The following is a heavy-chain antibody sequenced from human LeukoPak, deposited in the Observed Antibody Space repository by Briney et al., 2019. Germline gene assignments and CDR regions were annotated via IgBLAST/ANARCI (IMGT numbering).Heavy chain of an antibody. CDR1: GFTFSSYG. V-gene: IGHV3-48*04. Sequence: GGSLRLSCAASGFTFSSYGMHWVRQAPGKGLEWVSYISSSSSTIYYADSVKGRFTISRDNAKNSLYLQMNSLRAEDTALYYCARDVGNGDLLFDYWGQGTLVTVSS. CDR2: ISSSSSTI. D-gene: IGHD4-17*01. J-gene: IGHJ4*02. CDR3: ARDVGNGDLLFDY.